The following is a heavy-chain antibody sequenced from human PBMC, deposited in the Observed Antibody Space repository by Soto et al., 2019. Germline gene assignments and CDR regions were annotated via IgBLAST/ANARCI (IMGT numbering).Heavy chain of an antibody. CDR1: GDSLSSGGYS. V-gene: IGHV4-30-2*01. CDR2: IYHTGTT. CDR3: ARRGSASIDP. D-gene: IGHD1-26*01. Sequence: QLQLQESGSGLVKPSQTLSLTCTVSGDSLSSGGYSWSWIRQPPGKGLEWIGYIYHTGTTYYNPSLKSLVNMSVDNSKNHFSLRLSSVTAADTAVYYCARRGSASIDPWGQGTLVIVSS. J-gene: IGHJ5*02.